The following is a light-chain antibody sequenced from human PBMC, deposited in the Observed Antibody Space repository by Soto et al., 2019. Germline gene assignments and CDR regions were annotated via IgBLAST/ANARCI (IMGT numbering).Light chain of an antibody. CDR1: SSDVGSYNL. V-gene: IGLV2-23*01. CDR3: CSYAGSSTLYV. J-gene: IGLJ1*01. Sequence: QSALTQPASVSGSPGQSITISCTGTSSDVGSYNLVSWYQQHPGKAPKLMIYEGSKRPSGVSNRFSGSKSGNTASLTISGRQAEDEADYYCCSYAGSSTLYVFGTGIKVTVL. CDR2: EGS.